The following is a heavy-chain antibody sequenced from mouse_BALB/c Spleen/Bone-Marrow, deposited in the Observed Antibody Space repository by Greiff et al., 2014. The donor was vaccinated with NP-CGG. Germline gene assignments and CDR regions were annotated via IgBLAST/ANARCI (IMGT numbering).Heavy chain of an antibody. CDR1: GYTFTDHA. V-gene: IGHV1S137*01. D-gene: IGHD2-14*01. CDR2: ISGYYGDA. J-gene: IGHJ4*01. Sequence: QVQLQQSGAELVRPGVSVKISCKGSGYTFTDHAMRWVKRSHAKSLEWIGLISGYYGDAIYNQKFKGKATMTVDKSSSTAYMELARLTSEDSAIYYCARSGKVRNAMDYWGQGTSVTVSS. CDR3: ARSGKVRNAMDY.